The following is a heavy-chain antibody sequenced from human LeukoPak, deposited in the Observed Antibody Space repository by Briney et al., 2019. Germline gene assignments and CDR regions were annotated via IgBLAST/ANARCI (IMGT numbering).Heavy chain of an antibody. CDR3: ARRQYNILSYFDY. CDR1: GGSISSSSYY. V-gene: IGHV4-39*01. Sequence: SETLSLTCTVSGGSISSSSYYWGWIRQPPGKGLEWIGTIYYSGTTYYNPSLKSRVTISVDTSKNQFSLKLSSVTAADTTVYYCARRQYNILSYFDYWGQGTLVTVSS. CDR2: IYYSGTT. D-gene: IGHD6-6*01. J-gene: IGHJ4*02.